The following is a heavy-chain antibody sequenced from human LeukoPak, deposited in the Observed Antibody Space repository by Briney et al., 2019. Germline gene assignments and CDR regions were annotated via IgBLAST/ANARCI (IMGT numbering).Heavy chain of an antibody. CDR2: VYFDGGT. Sequence: SETLSLTCSVSGGSVTTGTYHWAWIRQPPGKGLEWIGSVYFDGGTHYNRSLQSRVAISVDTSKNQFSLKLSSVTAADTAVYYCARPYFYASGNLFDPWGQGTLVTVSS. CDR3: ARPYFYASGNLFDP. J-gene: IGHJ5*02. V-gene: IGHV4-39*07. CDR1: GGSVTTGTYH. D-gene: IGHD3-10*01.